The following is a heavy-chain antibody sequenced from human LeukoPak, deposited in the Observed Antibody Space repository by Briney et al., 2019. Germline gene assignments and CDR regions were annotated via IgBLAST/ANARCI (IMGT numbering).Heavy chain of an antibody. CDR2: IYYSGST. D-gene: IGHD2-15*01. J-gene: IGHJ5*01. CDR1: GGSISSYY. Sequence: PSENLSLTCTVSGGSISSYYWSWIRQPPGKGLEWIGYIYYSGSTNYNPSLKSRVTISVDTSKNQFSLKLRSVTAADTAVYYFVRSALYSQFDYWGHGTLVTVSS. V-gene: IGHV4-59*01. CDR3: VRSALYSQFDY.